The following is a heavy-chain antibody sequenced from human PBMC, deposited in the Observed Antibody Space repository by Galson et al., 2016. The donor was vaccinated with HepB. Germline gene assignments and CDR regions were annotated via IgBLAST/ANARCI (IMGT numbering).Heavy chain of an antibody. CDR1: GITFRTYD. J-gene: IGHJ4*02. V-gene: IGHV3-48*03. CDR3: AKLDCGRDCPRDD. D-gene: IGHD2-21*02. CDR2: ISSSGATI. Sequence: SLRLSCAAPGITFRTYDMNWVRQAPGKGLEWVSYISSSGATIYNEDSVKGRFTVSRDNSKNTLFLQMNSLRVEDTAVYYCAKLDCGRDCPRDDWGQGTLVTVSS.